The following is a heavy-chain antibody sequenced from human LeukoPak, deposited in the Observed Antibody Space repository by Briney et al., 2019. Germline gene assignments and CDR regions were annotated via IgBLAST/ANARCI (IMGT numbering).Heavy chain of an antibody. V-gene: IGHV3-9*01. CDR1: GFTFGDYA. D-gene: IGHD3-22*01. CDR2: IRWNSGSI. J-gene: IGHJ4*02. CDR3: AKGVYYDTSYYFDY. Sequence: GGSLRLSCAASGFTFGDYAMHWVRQAPGKGLEWVSGIRWNSGSIGYADSVKGRFTISRDNAKDSLYLQMNSLRAEDTALYYCAKGVYYDTSYYFDYWGQGTLVTVSS.